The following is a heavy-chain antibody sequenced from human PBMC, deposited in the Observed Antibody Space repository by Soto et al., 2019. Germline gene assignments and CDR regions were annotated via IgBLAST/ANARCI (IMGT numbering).Heavy chain of an antibody. CDR3: AKEGGDIVVVPAIYYYYYMDV. J-gene: IGHJ6*03. CDR1: GFTFSSYA. Sequence: GGSLRLSCAASGFTFSSYAMSWVRQAPGKGLEWVSAISGSGGSTYYADSVKGRFTISRDNSKNTLYLQMNSLRAEDTAVYYCAKEGGDIVVVPAIYYYYYMDVWGKGTKVTVSS. V-gene: IGHV3-23*01. D-gene: IGHD2-2*01. CDR2: ISGSGGST.